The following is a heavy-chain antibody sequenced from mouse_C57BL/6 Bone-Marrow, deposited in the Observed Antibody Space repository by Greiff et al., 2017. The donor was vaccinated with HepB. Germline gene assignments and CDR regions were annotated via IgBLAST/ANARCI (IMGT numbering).Heavy chain of an antibody. J-gene: IGHJ4*01. CDR3: ASYDYDYYAMDY. Sequence: VKLQQPGAELVKPGASVKMSCKASGYTFTSYWITWVKQRPGQGLEWIGDIYPGSGSTNYNEKFKSKATLTVDTSSSTAYMQLSSLTSEDSAVYYCASYDYDYYAMDYWGQGTSVTVSS. V-gene: IGHV1-55*01. CDR2: IYPGSGST. D-gene: IGHD2-4*01. CDR1: GYTFTSYW.